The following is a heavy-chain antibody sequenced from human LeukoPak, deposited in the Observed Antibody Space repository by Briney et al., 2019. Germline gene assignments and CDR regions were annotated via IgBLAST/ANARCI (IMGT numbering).Heavy chain of an antibody. Sequence: GGSLRLSCAASGFTFSNAWMAWVRQAPGKGLEWVGRIKSKPDGETTHYAAPVKGRFTISRDDSKNTLYLQMDSLKTEDTAVYYCSAYQLLPKNCFDPWGQGTLVTVSS. CDR3: SAYQLLPKNCFDP. CDR2: IKSKPDGETT. CDR1: GFTFSNAW. V-gene: IGHV3-15*01. J-gene: IGHJ5*02. D-gene: IGHD2-2*01.